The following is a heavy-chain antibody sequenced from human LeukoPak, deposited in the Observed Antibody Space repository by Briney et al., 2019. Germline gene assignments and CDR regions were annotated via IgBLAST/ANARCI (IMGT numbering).Heavy chain of an antibody. Sequence: PGGSLRLSWAASGFNLGTYSMNWVRQAPGKGLEWVSYISSSGSTMYYADSVKGRFTISRDNAKNSLYLQMNSLRAEDTAVYYCARTDTALDAFDIWGQGTMVTVSS. CDR1: GFNLGTYS. J-gene: IGHJ3*02. CDR2: ISSSGSTM. V-gene: IGHV3-48*04. CDR3: ARTDTALDAFDI. D-gene: IGHD5-18*01.